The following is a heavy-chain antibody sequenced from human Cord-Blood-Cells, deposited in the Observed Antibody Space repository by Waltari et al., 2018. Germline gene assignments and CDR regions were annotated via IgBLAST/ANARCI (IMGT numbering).Heavy chain of an antibody. J-gene: IGHJ5*02. CDR3: ARVNYDILTGVWFDP. CDR1: GGSISSYY. CDR2: IYYSGST. D-gene: IGHD3-9*01. V-gene: IGHV4-59*01. Sequence: QVQLQESGPGLVKPSETLSLTCPVSGGSISSYYWSWIRQPPGKGLEWIGYIYYSGSTNYNPSLKSRVTISVDTSKNQFSLKLSSVTAADTAVYYCARVNYDILTGVWFDPWGQGTLVTVSS.